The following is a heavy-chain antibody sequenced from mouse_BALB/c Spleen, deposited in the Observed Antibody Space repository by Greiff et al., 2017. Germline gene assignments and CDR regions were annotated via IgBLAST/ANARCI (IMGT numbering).Heavy chain of an antibody. Sequence: EVQLVESGGGLVKPGGSLKLSCAASGFTFRDYYMYWVRQTPEKRREWVATISDGGSYTYYPDSVKGRFTISRDNAKNNLYLQMSSLKSEDTAMYYCATGTGDYWGQGTTLTVSS. V-gene: IGHV5-4*02. CDR3: ATGTGDY. J-gene: IGHJ2*01. CDR1: GFTFRDYY. D-gene: IGHD4-1*01. CDR2: ISDGGSYT.